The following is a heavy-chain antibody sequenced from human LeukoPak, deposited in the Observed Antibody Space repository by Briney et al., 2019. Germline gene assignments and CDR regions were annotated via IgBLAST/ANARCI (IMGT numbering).Heavy chain of an antibody. CDR1: GYSFTSYW. CDR2: IDPSDSYT. Sequence: PGESLKISCKGSGYSFTSYWISWVRQMPGKGLEWMGRIDPSDSYTNYSPSFQGRVTISADKSISTAYLQWSSLKASDTAMYYCARHAPTYYYDSSGYYADYWGQGTLVTVSS. D-gene: IGHD3-22*01. V-gene: IGHV5-10-1*01. CDR3: ARHAPTYYYDSSGYYADY. J-gene: IGHJ4*02.